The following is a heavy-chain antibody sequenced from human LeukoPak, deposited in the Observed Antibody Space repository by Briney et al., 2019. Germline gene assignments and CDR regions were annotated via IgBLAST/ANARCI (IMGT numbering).Heavy chain of an antibody. CDR1: GGSISSCY. Sequence: SETLSLTCTVSGGSISSCYWSWIRQPPGKGLEWIGYIYYSGSTNYNPSLKSRDTISVDTSKNQFSLKLSSVTAADTAVYYCASLYYYDSSGYFTRDAFDIWGQGTMVTVSS. CDR3: ASLYYYDSSGYFTRDAFDI. J-gene: IGHJ3*02. D-gene: IGHD3-22*01. CDR2: IYYSGST. V-gene: IGHV4-59*01.